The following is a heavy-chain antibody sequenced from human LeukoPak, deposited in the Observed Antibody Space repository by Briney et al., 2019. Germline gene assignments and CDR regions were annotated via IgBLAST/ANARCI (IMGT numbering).Heavy chain of an antibody. CDR2: VWYTGSNV. Sequence: GGSLRLSCAASGFTFRSYGIHWVRQAPGKGLEWVALVWYTGSNVYYADSLKGRFTISRDNSKNTVYLQMNTLRAEDTAVYYCGRDPGYDGYDDEARQFDYWGQGTLVTVSS. J-gene: IGHJ4*02. CDR1: GFTFRSYG. D-gene: IGHD5-12*01. V-gene: IGHV3-33*01. CDR3: GRDPGYDGYDDEARQFDY.